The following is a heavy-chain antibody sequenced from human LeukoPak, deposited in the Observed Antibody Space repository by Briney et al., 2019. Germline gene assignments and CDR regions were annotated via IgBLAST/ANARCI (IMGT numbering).Heavy chain of an antibody. Sequence: GGSLRLSCVASGFTFSSYVMTWVRQAPGKGLEWVSSIIGNGDSTYYADSVKGRLTISRDNSKNTLYLQMNSLRAEDTAIYYCAKASKGTYDYWGQGTLVTVSS. CDR2: IIGNGDST. CDR1: GFTFSSYV. V-gene: IGHV3-23*01. CDR3: AKASKGTYDY. J-gene: IGHJ4*02.